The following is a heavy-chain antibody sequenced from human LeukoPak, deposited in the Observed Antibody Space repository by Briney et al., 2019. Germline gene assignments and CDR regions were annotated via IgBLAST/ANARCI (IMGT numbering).Heavy chain of an antibody. V-gene: IGHV4-39*01. D-gene: IGHD6-13*01. Sequence: PSETLSLTCTVSGGSISSRSYYWGWIRQPPGKGLEWIGSIYFSGSTFYNPTLKSRVTISVDTSKNQFSLKLRSVTAADSAVYYCARHRSTMGSAGIVDYWGRGTLVTVSS. CDR2: IYFSGST. J-gene: IGHJ4*01. CDR1: GGSISSRSYY. CDR3: ARHRSTMGSAGIVDY.